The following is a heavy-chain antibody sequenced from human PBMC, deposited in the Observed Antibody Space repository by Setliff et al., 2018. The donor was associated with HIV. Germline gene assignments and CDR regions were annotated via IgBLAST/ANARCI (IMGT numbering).Heavy chain of an antibody. CDR2: IKQDGSEK. D-gene: IGHD2-15*01. Sequence: GESLKISCAASGFTFSTYWMSWVRQAPGKGLEWVANIKQDGSEKYYVDSVKGRFTISRDNAKNSLYLQMNSLRAEDTAVYYCARDATRGGDMDVWAKGTTVTVSS. V-gene: IGHV3-7*01. CDR3: ARDATRGGDMDV. CDR1: GFTFSTYW. J-gene: IGHJ6*03.